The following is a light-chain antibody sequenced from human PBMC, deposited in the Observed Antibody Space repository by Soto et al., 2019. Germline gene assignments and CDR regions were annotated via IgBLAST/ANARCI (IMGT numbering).Light chain of an antibody. V-gene: IGLV2-14*01. CDR3: RSYTSGSTLV. Sequence: QSVLTQPASVSGSPGQSITISCTGTSSDAGGYNSVSWSQQNPGKAPKLLIYDVTNRPSGVSNRFSGSKSGNTASLTISGHQAEDEADYYCRSYTSGSTLVFGGGTKVTVL. J-gene: IGLJ2*01. CDR2: DVT. CDR1: SSDAGGYNS.